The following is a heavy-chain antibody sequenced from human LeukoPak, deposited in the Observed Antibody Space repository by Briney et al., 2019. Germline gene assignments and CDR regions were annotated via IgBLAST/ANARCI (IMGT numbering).Heavy chain of an antibody. CDR2: IYYSGST. Sequence: SETLSLTCTVSGGSISSYYWSWIRQPPGKGLEWIGYIYYSGSTNYNPSLKSRVTISVDTSKNQFSLKLSSVTAADTAVYYRARELAAGGAFDIWGQGTMVTVSS. V-gene: IGHV4-59*01. CDR3: ARELAAGGAFDI. CDR1: GGSISSYY. J-gene: IGHJ3*02. D-gene: IGHD6-13*01.